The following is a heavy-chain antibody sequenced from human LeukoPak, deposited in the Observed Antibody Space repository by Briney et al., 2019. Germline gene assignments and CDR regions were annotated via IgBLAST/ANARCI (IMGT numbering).Heavy chain of an antibody. CDR2: INPNSGGT. Sequence: ASVKVSCKASGYTFTGYYMHWVRQAPGQGLEWMGWINPNSGGTNYAQKFQGRVTMTRDTSISTAYMELSRLRSDDTAVYYCARDGIMITFGGVAHSSYYMDVWGKGTTVTVSS. CDR3: ARDGIMITFGGVAHSSYYMDV. V-gene: IGHV1-2*02. CDR1: GYTFTGYY. D-gene: IGHD3-16*01. J-gene: IGHJ6*03.